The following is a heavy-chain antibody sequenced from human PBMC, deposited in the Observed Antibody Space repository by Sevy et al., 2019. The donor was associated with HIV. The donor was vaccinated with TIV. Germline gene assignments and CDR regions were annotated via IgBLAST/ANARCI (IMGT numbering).Heavy chain of an antibody. CDR1: GFNLRTHD. CDR2: ISYAGDTK. V-gene: IGHV3-30-3*01. J-gene: IGHJ4*02. D-gene: IGHD5-12*01. CDR3: ARDSGYSPYDYPGNY. Sequence: GGSLRLSCAASGFNLRTHDMHWVRHAPGRGLEWVAVISYAGDTKYNTDSVKGRFTISRDNSKNTLFLQMNSLRPEDTAVYYCARDSGYSPYDYPGNYWGQGPLVTVSS.